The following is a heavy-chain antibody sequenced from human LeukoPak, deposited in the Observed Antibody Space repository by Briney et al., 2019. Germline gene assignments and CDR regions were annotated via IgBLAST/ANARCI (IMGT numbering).Heavy chain of an antibody. CDR2: IWYDGSNK. Sequence: GGSLRLSCAASGFTFSDYGMHWVRQTPGRGLEWVAAIWYDGSNKYYADSVEGRFTISRDNSKNTLYLQMNSLRGEDMALYYCARDIVAAGGRYFDHWGQGTLVTVSS. CDR1: GFTFSDYG. J-gene: IGHJ4*02. D-gene: IGHD6-13*01. CDR3: ARDIVAAGGRYFDH. V-gene: IGHV3-33*01.